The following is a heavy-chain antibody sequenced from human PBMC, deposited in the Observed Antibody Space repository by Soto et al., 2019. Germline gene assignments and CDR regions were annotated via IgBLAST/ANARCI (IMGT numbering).Heavy chain of an antibody. CDR2: NYYSGIT. V-gene: IGHV4-31*03. CDR1: GGSISSGGYY. J-gene: IGHJ6*02. CDR3: ARGSSIAGLYYGTDV. D-gene: IGHD6-6*01. Sequence: QVQLQESGPGLVKPSQTLSLTCTVSGGSISSGGYYWTWIRQHPGKGLEWIGYNYYSGITYYNPSLKSRVTNSLDTAKNQFSLKLSSVTAADTAVYYCARGSSIAGLYYGTDVWGQGTTITVSS.